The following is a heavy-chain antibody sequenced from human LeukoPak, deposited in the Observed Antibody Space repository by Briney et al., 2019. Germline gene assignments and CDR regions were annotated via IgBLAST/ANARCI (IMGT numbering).Heavy chain of an antibody. CDR2: ISYDGSNK. V-gene: IGHV3-30*04. CDR1: GFTFSSYA. CDR3: ARAEGLLWFGELSYGMDV. J-gene: IGHJ6*02. Sequence: PGRSLRLSCAASGFTFSSYAMHWVRQAPGKGLEWVAVISYDGSNKYYADSVKGRFTISRDNSKNTLYLQMNSLRAEDTAVYYCARAEGLLWFGELSYGMDVWGQGPRSPSP. D-gene: IGHD3-10*01.